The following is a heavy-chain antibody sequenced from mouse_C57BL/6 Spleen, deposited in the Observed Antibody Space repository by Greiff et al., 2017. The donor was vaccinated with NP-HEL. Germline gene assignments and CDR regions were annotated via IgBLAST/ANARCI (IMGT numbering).Heavy chain of an antibody. V-gene: IGHV5-4*01. CDR3: ARDPNWERDYFDY. J-gene: IGHJ2*01. Sequence: EVQRVESGGGLVKPGGSLKLSCAASGFTFSSYAMSWVRQTPEKRLEWVATISDGGSYTYYPDNVKGRFTISRDNAKNNLYLQMSHLKSEDTAMYYCARDPNWERDYFDYWGQGTTLTVSS. D-gene: IGHD4-1*01. CDR2: ISDGGSYT. CDR1: GFTFSSYA.